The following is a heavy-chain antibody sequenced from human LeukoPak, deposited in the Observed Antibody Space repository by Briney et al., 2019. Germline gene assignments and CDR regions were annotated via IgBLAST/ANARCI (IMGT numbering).Heavy chain of an antibody. CDR3: ARGYGGYRNFYYYYMDV. CDR1: RFTFSNYG. Sequence: GGSLRLSCAASRFTFSNYGMHWVRQAPGKGLEWVAFIRYDGSNKYYADSVKGRFTISRDNSKNTLYLHMNSLRTEDTAVYYCARGYGGYRNFYYYYMDVWGKGTTVTISS. J-gene: IGHJ6*03. CDR2: IRYDGSNK. V-gene: IGHV3-30*02. D-gene: IGHD4-17*01.